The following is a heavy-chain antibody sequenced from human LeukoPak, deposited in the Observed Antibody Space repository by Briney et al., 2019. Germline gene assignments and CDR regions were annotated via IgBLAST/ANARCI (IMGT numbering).Heavy chain of an antibody. V-gene: IGHV4-4*02. J-gene: IGHJ6*02. D-gene: IGHD2-2*02. CDR2: IYHNGTA. CDR3: ATAPILRGEGGEHFKYGMDV. CDR1: VGSISSGNW. Sequence: SETLSFTCAVSVGSISSGNWWSWVRQSPGRGLEWIGEIYHNGTANYNPSLKSRVTISADRFTNHFSLKLTSVTAADTAVYYCATAPILRGEGGEHFKYGMDVWGQGTTVSVSS.